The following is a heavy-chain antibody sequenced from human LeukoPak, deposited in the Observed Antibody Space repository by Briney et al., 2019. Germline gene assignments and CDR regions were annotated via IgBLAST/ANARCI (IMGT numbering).Heavy chain of an antibody. J-gene: IGHJ4*02. D-gene: IGHD2-2*02. CDR3: ARLCSSTSCYTGPDPDY. V-gene: IGHV1-69*04. CDR2: IIPILGIA. CDR1: GGTFSSYA. Sequence: SVKVSCKASGGTFSSYAIRWVRQAPGQGLEWMGRIIPILGIANYAQKFQGRVTITADKSTSTAYMELSSLRSEDTAVYYCARLCSSTSCYTGPDPDYWGQGTLVTVSS.